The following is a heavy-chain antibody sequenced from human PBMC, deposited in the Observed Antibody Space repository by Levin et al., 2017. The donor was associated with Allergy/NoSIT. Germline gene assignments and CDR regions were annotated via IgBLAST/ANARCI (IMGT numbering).Heavy chain of an antibody. D-gene: IGHD3-16*02. CDR3: ARERVWGSYRFRAYFDY. Sequence: SETLSLTCAVYGGSFSGYYWSWIRQPPGKGLEWIGEINHSGSTNYNPSLKSRVTISVDTSKNQFSLKLSSVTAADTAVYYCARERVWGSYRFRAYFDYWGQGTLVTVSS. J-gene: IGHJ4*02. CDR1: GGSFSGYY. CDR2: INHSGST. V-gene: IGHV4-34*01.